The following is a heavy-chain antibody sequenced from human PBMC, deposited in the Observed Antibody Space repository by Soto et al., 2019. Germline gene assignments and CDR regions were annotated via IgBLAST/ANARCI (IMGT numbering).Heavy chain of an antibody. CDR3: ARPYSSGWGGSWFDP. CDR1: GGTFSSYA. CDR2: IIPIFGTA. V-gene: IGHV1-69*13. D-gene: IGHD6-19*01. J-gene: IGHJ5*02. Sequence: SVKVSCKASGGTFSSYAISWVRQAPGQGLEWMGGIIPIFGTANYAQKFQGRVTITADESTSTAYMELSSLRSEDTAVYYCARPYSSGWGGSWFDPWGQGTLVTVSS.